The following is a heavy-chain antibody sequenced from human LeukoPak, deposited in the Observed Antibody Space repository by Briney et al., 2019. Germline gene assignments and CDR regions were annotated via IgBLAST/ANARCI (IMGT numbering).Heavy chain of an antibody. CDR1: GGSISSSSYY. CDR3: ARRLALGTYDY. V-gene: IGHV4-39*01. CDR2: IYYSGST. J-gene: IGHJ4*02. D-gene: IGHD1-26*01. Sequence: SQTLSLTCTVSGGSISSSSYYWGWIRQTPGKGLEWIGTIYYSGSTYYNPSLKSRVTISVDTSKNQFSLKLSSVTAADTAVYYCARRLALGTYDYWGQGTLDSVSS.